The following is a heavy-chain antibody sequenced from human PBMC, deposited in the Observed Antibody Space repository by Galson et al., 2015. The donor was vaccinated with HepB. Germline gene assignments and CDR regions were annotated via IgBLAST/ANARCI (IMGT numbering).Heavy chain of an antibody. V-gene: IGHV3-73*01. D-gene: IGHD2-15*01. CDR2: IRSKANSYAT. CDR3: TSRPTRYCSGGSRYSEVNRDFPHYDYSMDV. CDR1: GSTLSGSA. Sequence: SLRLSCAASGSTLSGSAMHWVRQASGKGLEWVGRIRSKANSYATAYAASVKGRFTISRDDSKNTAYLQMNRLKTEDTAVYYCTSRPTRYCSGGSRYSEVNRDFPHYDYSMDVWGKGTTVTVSS. J-gene: IGHJ6*03.